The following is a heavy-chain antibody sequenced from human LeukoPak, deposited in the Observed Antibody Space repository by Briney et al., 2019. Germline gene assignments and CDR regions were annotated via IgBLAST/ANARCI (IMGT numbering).Heavy chain of an antibody. Sequence: GASVKVSCKASGGTFSSYAISWVRQAPGQGLEWMGWINPNSGGTNYAQKFQGRVTMTRDTSISTAYMELSRLRSDDTAVYYCARAASPFSTSWEYNWFDPWGQGTLVTVSS. CDR3: ARAASPFSTSWEYNWFDP. J-gene: IGHJ5*02. D-gene: IGHD6-13*01. CDR2: INPNSGGT. V-gene: IGHV1-2*02. CDR1: GGTFSSYA.